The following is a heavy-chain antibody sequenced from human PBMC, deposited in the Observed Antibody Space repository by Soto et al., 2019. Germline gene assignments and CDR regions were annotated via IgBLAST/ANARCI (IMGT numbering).Heavy chain of an antibody. J-gene: IGHJ4*02. V-gene: IGHV3-33*01. CDR2: IWYDGRNK. CDR1: GFTFSSYG. CDR3: ARGHVYYDFWSGYYSY. Sequence: GGSLRLSCAASGFTFSSYGMHWVRQAPGKGLEWVAVIWYDGRNKYYADSVKGRFTISRDNSKNTLYLQMNSLRAEDTALYYCARGHVYYDFWSGYYSYWGQGTLVTVSS. D-gene: IGHD3-3*01.